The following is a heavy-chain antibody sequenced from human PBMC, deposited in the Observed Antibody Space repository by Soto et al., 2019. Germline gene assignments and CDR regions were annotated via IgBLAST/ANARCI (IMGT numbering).Heavy chain of an antibody. V-gene: IGHV4-39*01. Sequence: PSETLSLTCTVSGGSISSSSYYWGWILHPPGKGLEWIGSIYYSGSTYYNPSLKSRVTISVDTSKNQFSLKLSSVTAADTAVYYCASPYYYDSSGYYPWWGQGTLVTVS. J-gene: IGHJ4*02. D-gene: IGHD3-22*01. CDR1: GGSISSSSYY. CDR2: IYYSGST. CDR3: ASPYYYDSSGYYPW.